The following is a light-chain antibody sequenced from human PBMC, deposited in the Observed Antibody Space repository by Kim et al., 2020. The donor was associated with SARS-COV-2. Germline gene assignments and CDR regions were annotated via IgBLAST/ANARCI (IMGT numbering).Light chain of an antibody. Sequence: LGQTVRITCQGDSLRSYYASWYKQKPGQAPVLVIYGKNNRPSGIPDRFSGSSSGNTASLTITGAQAEDEADYYCNSRDSSGNHPWVFGGGTKLTVL. CDR2: GKN. CDR3: NSRDSSGNHPWV. CDR1: SLRSYY. J-gene: IGLJ3*02. V-gene: IGLV3-19*01.